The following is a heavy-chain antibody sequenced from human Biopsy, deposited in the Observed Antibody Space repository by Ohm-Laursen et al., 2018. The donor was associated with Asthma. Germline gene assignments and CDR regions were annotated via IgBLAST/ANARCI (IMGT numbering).Heavy chain of an antibody. CDR2: ISVYNGNT. Sequence: ASETASCKTSGYTFTSAGITWARHAPGQGIEWMGWISVYNGNTKVAQKLQDRVTMITDTSTSTAYMELRSLRSDDTAVYFCARAVDYSHYYGIDVWGQGTTVTVS. V-gene: IGHV1-18*01. J-gene: IGHJ6*02. D-gene: IGHD3-10*01. CDR3: ARAVDYSHYYGIDV. CDR1: GYTFTSAG.